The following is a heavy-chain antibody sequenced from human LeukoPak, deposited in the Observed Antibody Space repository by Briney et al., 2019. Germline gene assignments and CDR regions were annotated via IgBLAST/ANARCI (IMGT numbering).Heavy chain of an antibody. CDR3: ARDVLYGRDF. D-gene: IGHD2-15*01. Sequence: GGSLRLSCAASGFSLSSHLTHAVRRAPGKGLVWVSRINKDARNTTYADSVKGRFTISRDNAKKTLYLQMNSLRAEDTAVYYCARDVLYGRDFCLRGTRVTVSS. J-gene: IGHJ6*02. V-gene: IGHV3-74*01. CDR1: GFSLSSHL. CDR2: INKDARNT.